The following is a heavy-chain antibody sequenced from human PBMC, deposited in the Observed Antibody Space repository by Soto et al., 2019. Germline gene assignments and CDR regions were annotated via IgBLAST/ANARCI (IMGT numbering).Heavy chain of an antibody. Sequence: SETLSLTCTVSGDTSTSYYWGWIRQPPGKGLEWIGHIHNSGTSTHNPSLNGRVTISIDMSKKQFSLKLTSLTSADTAVYYCARDFYDSVGYTWFDSWSQGTLVTVS. CDR3: ARDFYDSVGYTWFDS. V-gene: IGHV4-59*01. J-gene: IGHJ5*01. CDR1: GDTSTSYY. CDR2: IHNSGTS. D-gene: IGHD3-22*01.